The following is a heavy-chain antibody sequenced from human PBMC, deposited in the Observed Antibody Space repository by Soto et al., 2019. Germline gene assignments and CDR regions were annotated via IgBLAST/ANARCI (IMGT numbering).Heavy chain of an antibody. V-gene: IGHV4-31*03. Sequence: SETLSLTCTVSGGSISSGGYYWSWIRQHPGKGLEWIGYIYYSGSTYYNPSLKSRVTISVDTSKNQFSLKLSSVTAADTAVYYCARDASGSGYFVRRGGAFDIWGQGTMVTVSS. J-gene: IGHJ3*02. CDR2: IYYSGST. CDR3: ARDASGSGYFVRRGGAFDI. CDR1: GGSISSGGYY. D-gene: IGHD3-22*01.